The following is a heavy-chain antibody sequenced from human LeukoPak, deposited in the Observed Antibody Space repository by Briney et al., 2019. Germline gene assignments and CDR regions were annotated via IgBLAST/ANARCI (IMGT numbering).Heavy chain of an antibody. CDR3: AKDHEIAVAGDWFDP. J-gene: IGHJ5*02. CDR2: ISGRCGST. Sequence: PGPSLRLSCAAAAFTFSSYAISWVRQAAGKGLEWVSAISGRCGSTYYADSVKGRFTISRDNSKNTLYLQMNSMRAEDTAVYYCAKDHEIAVAGDWFDPWGQGTLVTVSS. V-gene: IGHV3-23*01. D-gene: IGHD6-19*01. CDR1: AFTFSSYA.